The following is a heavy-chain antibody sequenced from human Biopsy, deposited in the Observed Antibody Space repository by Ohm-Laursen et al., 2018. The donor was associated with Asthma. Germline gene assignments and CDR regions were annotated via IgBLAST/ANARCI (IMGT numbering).Heavy chain of an antibody. CDR2: IKEDGSEK. CDR1: GFTFCTSW. Sequence: SLRLSCSASGFTFCTSWMTWVCQAPGKGLERGANIKEDGSEKNCVDSVKGRFTISRDNGKNSLYLQMNSLRAEDTAVYYCARDVDLRSVYWGQGTLVTVSS. D-gene: IGHD2-15*01. V-gene: IGHV3-7*03. J-gene: IGHJ4*02. CDR3: ARDVDLRSVY.